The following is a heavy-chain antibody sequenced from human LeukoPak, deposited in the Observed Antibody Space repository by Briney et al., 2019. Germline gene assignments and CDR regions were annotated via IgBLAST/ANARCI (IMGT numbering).Heavy chain of an antibody. CDR3: AKDGEYGDYYYYYYMDV. Sequence: PGGTLRLSCAASGFTFSSYGLSWVRQAPGKGLEWVSAISGSGGSTYYADSVKGRFTISRDNSKNTLYLQMNSLRAEDTAVYYCAKDGEYGDYYYYYYMDVWGKGTTVTISS. J-gene: IGHJ6*03. CDR1: GFTFSSYG. CDR2: ISGSGGST. V-gene: IGHV3-23*01. D-gene: IGHD4-17*01.